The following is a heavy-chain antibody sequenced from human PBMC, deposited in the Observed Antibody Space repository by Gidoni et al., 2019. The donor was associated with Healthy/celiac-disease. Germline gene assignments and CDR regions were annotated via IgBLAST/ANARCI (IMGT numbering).Heavy chain of an antibody. CDR3: ARDRETGTPHYYYYYGMDV. CDR2: IWYDGSNK. Sequence: QVQLVESGGGVVQPGRSLRRSCAAPGFTLCTSVTQWVRQGPGKGLEWVAVIWYDGSNKYYADSVKGRFTISRDNSKNTLYLQMNSLRAEDTAVYYCARDRETGTPHYYYYYGMDVWGQGTTVTVSS. D-gene: IGHD1-1*01. V-gene: IGHV3-33*01. CDR1: GFTLCTSV. J-gene: IGHJ6*02.